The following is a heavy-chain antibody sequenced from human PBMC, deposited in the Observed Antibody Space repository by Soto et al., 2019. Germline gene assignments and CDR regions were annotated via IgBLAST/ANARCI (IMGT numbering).Heavy chain of an antibody. CDR1: GYTFTSYD. CDR2: MNPNSGNT. CDR3: ARGKRFLEWFPADAFDI. D-gene: IGHD3-3*01. J-gene: IGHJ3*02. V-gene: IGHV1-8*01. Sequence: ASVEVSCKASGYTFTSYDINWVRQATGQGLGWMGWMNPNSGNTGYAQKFQGRVTMTRNTSISTAYMELSSLRSEDTAVYYCARGKRFLEWFPADAFDIWGQGTMVTVSS.